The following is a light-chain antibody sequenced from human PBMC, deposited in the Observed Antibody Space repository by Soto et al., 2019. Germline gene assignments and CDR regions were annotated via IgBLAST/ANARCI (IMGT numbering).Light chain of an antibody. CDR1: SANIGHNY. Sequence: QSVLTQPPSVSAAPGQKVTISCSGSSANIGHNYVSWYQHLPGTAPKLVIYDSDKRPSEIPDRFSGSKSGTSATLGITGLQTGDEADYYCGAWDSSLSVAVFGGGTKLTVL. J-gene: IGLJ2*01. CDR3: GAWDSSLSVAV. CDR2: DSD. V-gene: IGLV1-51*01.